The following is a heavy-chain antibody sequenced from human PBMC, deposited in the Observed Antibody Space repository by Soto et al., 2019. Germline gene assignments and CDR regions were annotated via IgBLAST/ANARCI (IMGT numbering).Heavy chain of an antibody. Sequence: PGWSLRLSCAASVFTFSSYAMSWVRQAPGKGLEWVSAISGSGSMTYYAHSVKGRFTISRDNSKNTLYLQMNSLRAEDTAVYYCAKVGSYGLDYWGQGTLVTVSS. D-gene: IGHD5-18*01. CDR1: VFTFSSYA. CDR3: AKVGSYGLDY. V-gene: IGHV3-23*01. CDR2: ISGSGSMT. J-gene: IGHJ4*02.